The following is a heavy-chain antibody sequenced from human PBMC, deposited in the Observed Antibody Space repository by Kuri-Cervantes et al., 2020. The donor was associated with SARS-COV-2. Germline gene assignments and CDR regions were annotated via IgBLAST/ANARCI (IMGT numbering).Heavy chain of an antibody. D-gene: IGHD4-17*01. Sequence: SETLSLTCAFYGEAFSGYYWTWIRQSPGKGLEWIGEVNHRGDTNYNPSLMGRVFISVDKSNSQFSLRLTSVTAADTAVYHCARAYGFLRYIYYIDVWGRGTTVTVSS. CDR1: GEAFSGYY. CDR2: VNHRGDT. V-gene: IGHV4-34*01. CDR3: ARAYGFLRYIYYIDV. J-gene: IGHJ6*03.